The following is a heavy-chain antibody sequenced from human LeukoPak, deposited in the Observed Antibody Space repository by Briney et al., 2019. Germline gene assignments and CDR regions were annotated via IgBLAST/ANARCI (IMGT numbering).Heavy chain of an antibody. CDR2: INPNSGGT. D-gene: IGHD2-21*02. CDR1: GYTFTGYY. J-gene: IGHJ3*02. V-gene: IGHV1-2*04. Sequence: GASVKVSCKASGYTFTGYYMHWVRQAPGQGLEWMGWINPNSGGTNYAQKFQGWVTMTRDTSISTAYMELSRLRSGDTAVYYCARCGGDCYRDAFDIWGQGTMVTVSS. CDR3: ARCGGDCYRDAFDI.